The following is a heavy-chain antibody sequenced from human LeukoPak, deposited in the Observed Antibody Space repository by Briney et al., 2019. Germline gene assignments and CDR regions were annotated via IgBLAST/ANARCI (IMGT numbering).Heavy chain of an antibody. CDR3: AKDPEDILTFDY. CDR1: GFTFSSYS. V-gene: IGHV3-23*01. D-gene: IGHD3-9*01. Sequence: GGSLRLSCAASGFTFSSYSMSWVRQAPGKGLEWVSAISGSGGSTYYADSVKGRFTISRDNSKNTLYLQMNSLRAEDTAVYYCAKDPEDILTFDYWGQGTLVTVSS. CDR2: ISGSGGST. J-gene: IGHJ4*02.